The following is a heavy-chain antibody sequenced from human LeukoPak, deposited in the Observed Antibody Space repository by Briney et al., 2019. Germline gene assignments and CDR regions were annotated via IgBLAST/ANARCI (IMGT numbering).Heavy chain of an antibody. CDR1: GFTFSSYA. CDR3: AKLHGSGSASFDS. V-gene: IGHV3-23*01. J-gene: IGHJ4*02. Sequence: GGSLRLSCAASGFTFSSYAMSWVRQAPGKGLEWVSAISGSGGSTDYADSVKGRFTISRDNSKNTLYLQMNSLRAEDTAVYYCAKLHGSGSASFDSWGQGTLVTVSS. CDR2: ISGSGGST. D-gene: IGHD3-10*01.